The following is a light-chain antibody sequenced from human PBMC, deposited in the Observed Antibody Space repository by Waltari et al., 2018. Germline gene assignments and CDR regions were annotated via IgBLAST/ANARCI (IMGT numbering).Light chain of an antibody. V-gene: IGLV7-43*01. Sequence: QTVVTQEPSLTVSPGGTVTLTCASSTGAVTSGHYPNWFQQKPGKAPRTLIYSTNNKHTRTPAGFSGVFLGDKAALTLSGVQPEDEVQYYRLLYYGGAQPSYVLGTGTKVTVL. CDR1: TGAVTSGHY. J-gene: IGLJ1*01. CDR2: STN. CDR3: LLYYGGAQPSYV.